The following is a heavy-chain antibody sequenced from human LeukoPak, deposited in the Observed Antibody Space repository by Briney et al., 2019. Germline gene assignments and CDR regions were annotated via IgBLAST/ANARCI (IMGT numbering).Heavy chain of an antibody. CDR2: INPNSGGT. D-gene: IGHD5-12*01. V-gene: IGHV1-2*02. Sequence: ASVKVSCKASGYVFTGSYMHWVRQAPGQGLEWMGWINPNSGGTNYAQKFQGRVTMTRHTSISTAYMELSRLRSDDTAVYYCARSGYSGYDSGGYWGQGTLVTVSS. J-gene: IGHJ4*02. CDR1: GYVFTGSY. CDR3: ARSGYSGYDSGGY.